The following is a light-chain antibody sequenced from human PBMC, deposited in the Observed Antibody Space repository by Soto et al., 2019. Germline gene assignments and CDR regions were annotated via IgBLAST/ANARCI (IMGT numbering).Light chain of an antibody. V-gene: IGKV1-12*01. J-gene: IGKJ4*01. CDR1: QDINTW. CDR3: QQANSFPPLT. CDR2: AAS. Sequence: DIQMTQSPSSVSASVGDRVTITCRASQDINTWLAWYQQKPGKAPKLLIYAASTLQSGVPSRFGGSGSGTEFTLTISSLQPEDFATYYCQQANSFPPLTFGGGTKVDIK.